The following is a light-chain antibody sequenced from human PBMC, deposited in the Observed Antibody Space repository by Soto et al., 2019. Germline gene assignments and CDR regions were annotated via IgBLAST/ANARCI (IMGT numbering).Light chain of an antibody. J-gene: IGKJ3*01. CDR3: QQFGSSPGFT. CDR1: QSINNRY. CDR2: AAS. Sequence: EIVLTQSPGTLSLSPGERATLSCRASQSINNRYLAWYQQKPGQAPRLLIYAASSSATGISDRFSGSGSGTDFTLTISRLEPEDFAVYYCQQFGSSPGFTFGPGTKVDIK. V-gene: IGKV3-20*01.